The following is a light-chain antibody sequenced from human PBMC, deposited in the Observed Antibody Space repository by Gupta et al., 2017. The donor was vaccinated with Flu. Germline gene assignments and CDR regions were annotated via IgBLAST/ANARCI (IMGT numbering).Light chain of an antibody. CDR1: SSNIGDNA. CDR3: AAWDDSLNGVV. Sequence: QSVLTQPPSPSRTPGQRVTISCSGSSSNIGDNAVNGFQGVPGTAPRLLIYRNDHRPSGVSDRFAGSRSGTSASLAISGLQSEDEAYYYCAAWDDSLNGVVFGGGTKLTVL. CDR2: RND. V-gene: IGLV1-44*01. J-gene: IGLJ2*01.